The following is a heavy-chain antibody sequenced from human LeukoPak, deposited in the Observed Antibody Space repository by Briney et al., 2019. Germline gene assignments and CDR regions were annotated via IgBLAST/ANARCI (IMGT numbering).Heavy chain of an antibody. Sequence: SETLSLTCTVSGGSISSYYWSWIRQPAGKGLEWIGRIYTSGGTNYNPSLKSRVTMSVDTSKNQFSLKLSSVTAADTAVYYCARGYYDILTGYYRDYWGQGTLVTVSS. CDR3: ARGYYDILTGYYRDY. D-gene: IGHD3-9*01. CDR1: GGSISSYY. CDR2: IYTSGGT. V-gene: IGHV4-4*07. J-gene: IGHJ4*02.